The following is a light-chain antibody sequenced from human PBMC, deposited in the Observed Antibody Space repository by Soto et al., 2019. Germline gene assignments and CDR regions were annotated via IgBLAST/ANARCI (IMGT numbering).Light chain of an antibody. CDR3: SSYTSTSTLYV. CDR2: DVA. CDR1: SSDIGGYNY. J-gene: IGLJ1*01. V-gene: IGLV2-14*03. Sequence: QSVLNQPASVSGSPGQSITISCTGTSSDIGGYNYVSWYRQHPGKAPELMTYDVANRPSGVSDRFSGSKSGNTASLTISGLQTEDEADYYCSSYTSTSTLYVFGTGTKVTVL.